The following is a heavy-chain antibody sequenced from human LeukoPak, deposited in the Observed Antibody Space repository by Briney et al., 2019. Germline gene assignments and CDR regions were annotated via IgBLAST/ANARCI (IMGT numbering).Heavy chain of an antibody. V-gene: IGHV1-2*06. CDR1: GYTFTGYY. D-gene: IGHD1-26*01. Sequence: ASVKVSCKASGYTFTGYYMHWVRQAPGQGLEWMGRINPNSGGTNYAQKFQGRVTMTRDTSISTAYMELSRLRSDDTAVYYCAKKSVGTSQGGAFDIWGQGTMVTVSS. J-gene: IGHJ3*02. CDR3: AKKSVGTSQGGAFDI. CDR2: INPNSGGT.